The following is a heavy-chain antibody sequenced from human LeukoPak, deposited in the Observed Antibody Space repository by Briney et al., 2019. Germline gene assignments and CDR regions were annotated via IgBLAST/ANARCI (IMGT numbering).Heavy chain of an antibody. CDR2: INHSGST. V-gene: IGHV4-34*01. CDR1: GGSFSGYY. J-gene: IGHJ5*02. CDR3: AREAHYDFWSGYYRGWFDP. Sequence: PSETLSLTCAVYGGSFSGYYWSWIRQPPGKGLEWIGEINHSGSTNCNPSLKSRVTISVDTSKNQFSLKLSSVTAADTAVYYCAREAHYDFWSGYYRGWFDPWGQGTLVTVSS. D-gene: IGHD3-3*01.